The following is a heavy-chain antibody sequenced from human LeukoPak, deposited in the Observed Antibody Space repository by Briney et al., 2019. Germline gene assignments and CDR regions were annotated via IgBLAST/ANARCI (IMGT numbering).Heavy chain of an antibody. V-gene: IGHV3-23*01. Sequence: GGSLRLSCAASGFTFSSYAMTWVRQAPGKGLEWVSCISGSDATTYYADSVKGRFTISRDTSKNTLYLQVSSLRAEDTAVYYCAKGTKEYCSGGTCYYFDYWGQGALVTISS. J-gene: IGHJ4*02. CDR2: ISGSDATT. D-gene: IGHD2-15*01. CDR3: AKGTKEYCSGGTCYYFDY. CDR1: GFTFSSYA.